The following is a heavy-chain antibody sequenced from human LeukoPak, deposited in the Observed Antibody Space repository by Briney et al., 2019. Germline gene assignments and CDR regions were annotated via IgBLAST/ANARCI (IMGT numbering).Heavy chain of an antibody. J-gene: IGHJ5*02. Sequence: PSETLSLTCTVSGGSISSYYWSWIRQPPGKGLEWIGYIYYSGSTNYNPSLKSRVTISVDTSKNQFSLKLSSVTAADTALYYCARRSGIAAAKTLSRHTDYNWFDPWGQGTLVTVPS. CDR2: IYYSGST. V-gene: IGHV4-59*01. CDR3: ARRSGIAAAKTLSRHTDYNWFDP. CDR1: GGSISSYY. D-gene: IGHD6-13*01.